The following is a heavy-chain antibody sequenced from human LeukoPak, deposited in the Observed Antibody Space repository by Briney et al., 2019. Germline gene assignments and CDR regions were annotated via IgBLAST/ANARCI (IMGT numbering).Heavy chain of an antibody. CDR2: INPNSGGT. D-gene: IGHD6-13*01. V-gene: IGHV1-2*02. CDR1: GYTFTGYY. J-gene: IGHJ4*02. CDR3: AKQYGSSWYGGYYFDY. Sequence: ASVKVSCKASGYTFTGYYMHWVRQAPGQGLEWMGWINPNSGGTNYAQKFQGRVTMTRDTSISTAYMELSRLRAEDTAVYYCAKQYGSSWYGGYYFDYWGQGTLVTVSS.